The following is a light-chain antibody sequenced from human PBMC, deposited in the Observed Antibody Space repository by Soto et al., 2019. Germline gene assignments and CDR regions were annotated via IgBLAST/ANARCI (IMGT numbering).Light chain of an antibody. J-gene: IGKJ1*01. V-gene: IGKV1-5*03. CDR3: QQKYRLPRT. CDR1: QTISSW. CDR2: KAS. Sequence: DIQMTQSPSTLSGSVGDRVTITCRASQTISSWLAWYQQKPGKAPKLLIYKASTLKSGVPSRFSGSGSGTDFTLTISSLQPEDFATYFCQQKYRLPRTFGQGTKVEIK.